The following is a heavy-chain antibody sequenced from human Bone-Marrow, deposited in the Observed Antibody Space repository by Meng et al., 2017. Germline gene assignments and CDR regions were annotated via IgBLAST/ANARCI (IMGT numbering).Heavy chain of an antibody. D-gene: IGHD4-11*01. CDR1: GGSFSDYY. J-gene: IGHJ4*02. CDR2: INHSGST. CDR3: ARGPTTMAHDFDY. V-gene: IGHV4-34*01. Sequence: QGPLQQWGAGLLKPSETLSLTCVVSGGSFSDYYWSWIRQPPGKGLEWIGEINHSGSTNYNPSLESRATISVDTSQNNLSLKLSSVTAADSAVYYCARGPTTMAHDFDYWGQGTLVPSPQ.